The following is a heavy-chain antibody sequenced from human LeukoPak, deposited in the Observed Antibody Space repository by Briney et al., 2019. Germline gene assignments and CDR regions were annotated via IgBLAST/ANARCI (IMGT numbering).Heavy chain of an antibody. V-gene: IGHV4-34*01. D-gene: IGHD3-3*02. J-gene: IGHJ4*02. CDR3: ARVPPDDPHLDY. CDR2: INHSGST. Sequence: SETLSLTCAVYGGSFSGYYWSWIRQPPGQGLEWIGEINHSGSTNYNPSLKSRVTISVETSKNQFSLKLSLMSDADTAVYYCARVPPDDPHLDYWGQGTLVTVSS. CDR1: GGSFSGYY.